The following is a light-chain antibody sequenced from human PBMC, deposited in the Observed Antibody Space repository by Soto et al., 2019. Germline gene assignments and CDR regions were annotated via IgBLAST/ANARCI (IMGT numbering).Light chain of an antibody. V-gene: IGKV3-15*01. CDR3: QQHGQWPIT. CDR2: GIS. CDR1: QSVNSN. J-gene: IGKJ5*01. Sequence: EIAMAQSPATLSVSPGLRATLSCRASQSVNSNYLAWYQQKPGQAPRLLIYGISKRDTEIPERFSGSGSGTEFTLTISSLQPEDFATYYCQQHGQWPITFGQGTRLEIK.